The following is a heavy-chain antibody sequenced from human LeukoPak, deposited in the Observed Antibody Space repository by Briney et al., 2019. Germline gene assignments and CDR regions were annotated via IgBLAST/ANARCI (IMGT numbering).Heavy chain of an antibody. D-gene: IGHD3-22*01. CDR2: IYYSGST. Sequence: SETLSLTCTVSGYSISSGYYWGWIRQPPGKGLEWIGYIYYSGSTNYNPSLKSRVTISVDTSKNQFSLKLSSVTAADTAVYYCARAYYDSSGYLARAFDIWGQGTMVTVSS. J-gene: IGHJ3*02. CDR3: ARAYYDSSGYLARAFDI. CDR1: GYSISSGYY. V-gene: IGHV4-61*01.